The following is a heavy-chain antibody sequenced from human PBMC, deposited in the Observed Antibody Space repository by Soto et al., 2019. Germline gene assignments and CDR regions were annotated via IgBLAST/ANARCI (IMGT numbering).Heavy chain of an antibody. CDR3: ARKGGEWEPADY. Sequence: VQLVQSGAEVKSPGASVKVSCKASGYTFSNNGINWVRQAPGQGLEWMGWISAYTGNTKYAQSFQGRVTMTTDTSTSTAYLELRTLRYDDTAVYYCARKGGEWEPADYWGQGTLVTVSS. D-gene: IGHD1-26*01. J-gene: IGHJ4*02. CDR1: GYTFSNNG. V-gene: IGHV1-18*01. CDR2: ISAYTGNT.